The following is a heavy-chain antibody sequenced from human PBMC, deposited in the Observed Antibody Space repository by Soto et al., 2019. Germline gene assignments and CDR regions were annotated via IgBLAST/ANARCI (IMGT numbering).Heavy chain of an antibody. V-gene: IGHV1-18*01. CDR2: ISAYNGNT. CDR1: GYTFTSYG. Sequence: ASVKVSCKASGYTFTSYGISWVRQAPGQGLEWMGWISAYNGNTNYAQKLQGRVTMTTDTSTSTAYMELRGLRSDDTAVYYCARDIVVVPAAMHAFDIWGQETMVTVSS. D-gene: IGHD2-2*01. CDR3: ARDIVVVPAAMHAFDI. J-gene: IGHJ3*02.